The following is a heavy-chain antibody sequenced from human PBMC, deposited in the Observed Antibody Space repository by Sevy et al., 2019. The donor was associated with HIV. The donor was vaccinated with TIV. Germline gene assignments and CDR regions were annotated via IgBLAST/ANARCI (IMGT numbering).Heavy chain of an antibody. Sequence: GGSLRLSCAASGFRFNYHNMNWVRQAPGKGLEWISYISNSGSTTYLADSVRGRFTISRKNAKNSLFLEMDNLTDEDMAVYYCAREGNRERQTIPLDSWGRGIQVTVSS. J-gene: IGHJ4*02. CDR2: ISNSGSTT. V-gene: IGHV3-48*02. D-gene: IGHD6-25*01. CDR1: GFRFNYHN. CDR3: AREGNRERQTIPLDS.